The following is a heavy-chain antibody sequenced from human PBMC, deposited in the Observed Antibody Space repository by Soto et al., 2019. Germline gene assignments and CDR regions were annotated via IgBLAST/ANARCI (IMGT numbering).Heavy chain of an antibody. D-gene: IGHD3-3*01. V-gene: IGHV1-69*06. CDR3: ARGTDSDFWSGYYDYYYYGMDV. Sequence: ASVKVSCKASGGTFSSYAISWVRQAPGQGLEWMGGIIPIFGTANYAQKFQGRVTITADKSTSTAYMELSSLRSEDTAVYYCARGTDSDFWSGYYDYYYYGMDVWGQGTTVTV. CDR2: IIPIFGTA. CDR1: GGTFSSYA. J-gene: IGHJ6*02.